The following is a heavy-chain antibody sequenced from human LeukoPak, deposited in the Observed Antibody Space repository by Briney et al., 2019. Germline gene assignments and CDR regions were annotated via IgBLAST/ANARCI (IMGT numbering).Heavy chain of an antibody. CDR1: GLSLRTSGVG. CDR2: IYWDDDK. V-gene: IGHV2-5*02. CDR3: AHRWVGSSWYWVYFDY. Sequence: SGPTLVNPTQTLTLTCTFSGLSLRTSGVGVGWIRQPPGKALEWLALIYWDDDKRYSPSLKSRLTITKDTSKNQVVLSMTDMDPVDTATYYCAHRWVGSSWYWVYFDYWGPGTLVTVSS. D-gene: IGHD6-13*01. J-gene: IGHJ4*02.